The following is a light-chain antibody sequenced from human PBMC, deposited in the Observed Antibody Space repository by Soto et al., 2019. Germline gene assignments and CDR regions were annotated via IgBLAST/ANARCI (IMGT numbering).Light chain of an antibody. CDR2: GAS. Sequence: EIVLTQSPGTLTLSPGERATLSCRASQTVHSNYLAWYQQKPGQAPRLLIHGASSRATDIPGRLSGSGSGTDFTLTISRLEPEDFAVYYCQHYGSAPRTFGQGTKVDI. V-gene: IGKV3-20*01. CDR1: QTVHSNY. J-gene: IGKJ1*01. CDR3: QHYGSAPRT.